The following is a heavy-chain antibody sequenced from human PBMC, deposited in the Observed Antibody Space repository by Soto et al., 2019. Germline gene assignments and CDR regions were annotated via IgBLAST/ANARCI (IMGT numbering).Heavy chain of an antibody. V-gene: IGHV4-59*08. CDR2: IYYSGST. CDR3: ARDFFDSSDYTTNWFDP. CDR1: GGSISSYY. Sequence: PSETLSLTCTVSGGSISSYYWSWIRQPPGKGLEWIGYIYYSGSTNYNPSLKSRVTISVDTSKNQFSLNLSSVTAADTAVYYCARDFFDSSDYTTNWFDPWAQGTLVTVSS. J-gene: IGHJ5*02. D-gene: IGHD3-22*01.